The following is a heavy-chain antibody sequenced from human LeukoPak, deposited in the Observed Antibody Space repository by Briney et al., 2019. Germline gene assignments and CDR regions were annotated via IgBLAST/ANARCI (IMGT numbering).Heavy chain of an antibody. J-gene: IGHJ3*02. CDR2: ISGSGDNT. Sequence: GGSLRLSCAASGFTFSNYAMSWVRQAPGKGLEWVSAISGSGDNTYYADSVEGRFTISRDNSKNTLYLQMNSLRAEDTALYYCAKDLAEDILTGFYLDAFDIWGQGTMVTVSS. V-gene: IGHV3-23*01. CDR3: AKDLAEDILTGFYLDAFDI. D-gene: IGHD3-9*01. CDR1: GFTFSNYA.